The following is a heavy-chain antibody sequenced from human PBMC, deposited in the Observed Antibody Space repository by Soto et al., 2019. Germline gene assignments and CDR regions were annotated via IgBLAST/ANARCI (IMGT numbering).Heavy chain of an antibody. V-gene: IGHV3-23*01. D-gene: IGHD6-19*01. CDR2: ISGSGGST. Sequence: EVQLLESGGGLVQPGGSLRLSCAASGFTFSSYAMSWVRQAPGKGLEWVSAISGSGGSTYYADSVKGRFTISRDNSKNTLYLQRNSLRAEDTAVYYCASESTYSSGWYDAFDIWGQGTMVTVSS. CDR1: GFTFSSYA. CDR3: ASESTYSSGWYDAFDI. J-gene: IGHJ3*02.